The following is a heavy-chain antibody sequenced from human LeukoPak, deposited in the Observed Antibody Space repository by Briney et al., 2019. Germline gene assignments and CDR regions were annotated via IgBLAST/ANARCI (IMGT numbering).Heavy chain of an antibody. Sequence: GGSLRLSCAASGFTFSSFAMSWVRQAQGKGLDWFSTISGSGGSTYYADSVKGRFTISRDNSKNTLHLQMNSLRDEDTDVYYCAKHTGYSGSWYDYWGQGTLVTVSS. CDR2: ISGSGGST. J-gene: IGHJ4*02. CDR1: GFTFSSFA. D-gene: IGHD6-13*01. CDR3: AKHTGYSGSWYDY. V-gene: IGHV3-23*01.